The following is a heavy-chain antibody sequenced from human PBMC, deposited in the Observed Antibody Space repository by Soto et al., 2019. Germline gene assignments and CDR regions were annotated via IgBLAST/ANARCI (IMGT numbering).Heavy chain of an antibody. Sequence: PSETLSLTCAVSDGSISSSNWWSWVRQPPGKGLEWIGEIYHSGSTNYNPSLKSRVTILVDKSKNQFSLKLSSVTAADTAVYYCARVGVTGIDYWGQGTLVPVAS. D-gene: IGHD1-26*01. CDR3: ARVGVTGIDY. J-gene: IGHJ4*02. CDR2: IYHSGST. V-gene: IGHV4-4*02. CDR1: DGSISSSNW.